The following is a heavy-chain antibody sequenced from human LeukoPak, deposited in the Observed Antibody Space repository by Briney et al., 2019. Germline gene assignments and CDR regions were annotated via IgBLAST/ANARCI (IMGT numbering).Heavy chain of an antibody. D-gene: IGHD2-2*01. CDR2: IYYSGST. J-gene: IGHJ6*02. Sequence: PSQTLSLTCTVSGGSISSGDYYWSWIRQPPGKGLEWIGYIYYSGSTYYNPSLKSRVTISVDTSKNQFSLKLSSVTAADTAVYYCARALGQYQLLYGMDVWGQGTTVTVSS. CDR1: GGSISSGDYY. CDR3: ARALGQYQLLYGMDV. V-gene: IGHV4-30-4*01.